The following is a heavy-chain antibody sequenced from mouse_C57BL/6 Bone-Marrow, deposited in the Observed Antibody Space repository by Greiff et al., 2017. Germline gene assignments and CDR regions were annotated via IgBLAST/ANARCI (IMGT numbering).Heavy chain of an antibody. CDR3: ARSSGSSGARDY. D-gene: IGHD1-1*01. J-gene: IGHJ4*01. CDR2: ISYSGST. Sequence: EVMLVESGPGLAKPSQTLSLTCSVTGYSITSDYWNWIRNFPGNKLEYVGYISYSGSTYYYPSLKSRISITRDTSKNQYYLQLNSVTTEDTATNYCARSSGSSGARDYGGQGTSVTVAS. V-gene: IGHV3-8*01. CDR1: GYSITSDY.